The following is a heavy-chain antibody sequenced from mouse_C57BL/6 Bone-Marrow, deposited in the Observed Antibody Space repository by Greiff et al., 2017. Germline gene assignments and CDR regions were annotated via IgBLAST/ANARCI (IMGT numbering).Heavy chain of an antibody. J-gene: IGHJ2*01. CDR3: ARPNWDALYFDY. Sequence: QVQLKESGAELVRPGTSVKVSCKASGYAFTNYLIEWVKQRPGQGLEWIGVINPGSGGTNYNEKFKGKATLTADKSSSTAYMQLSSLTSEDSAVYFCARPNWDALYFDYWGQGTTLTVSS. V-gene: IGHV1-54*01. CDR1: GYAFTNYL. D-gene: IGHD4-1*01. CDR2: INPGSGGT.